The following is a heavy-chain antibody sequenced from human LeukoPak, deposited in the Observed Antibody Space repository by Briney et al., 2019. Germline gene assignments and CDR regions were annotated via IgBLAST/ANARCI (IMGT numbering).Heavy chain of an antibody. V-gene: IGHV1-69*13. CDR3: ARSYCGGDCYSGVDYYYYGMDV. J-gene: IGHJ6*02. D-gene: IGHD2-21*02. Sequence: SVKVSFKASGGTFSSYAISWVRQAPGQGLEWMGGIIPIFGTANYAQKFQGRVAITADESTSTAYMELSSLRSEDTAVYYCARSYCGGDCYSGVDYYYYGMDVWGQGTTVTVSS. CDR2: IIPIFGTA. CDR1: GGTFSSYA.